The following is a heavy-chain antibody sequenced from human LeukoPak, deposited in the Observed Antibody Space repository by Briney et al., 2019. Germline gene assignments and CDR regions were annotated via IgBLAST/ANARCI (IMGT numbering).Heavy chain of an antibody. Sequence: KPSETLSLTCTVSGGSISSYYWSWIRQPPGKGLEWIGYIYYSGSTNYNPSLKSRVTISVDTSKNQFSLKLSSVTAADTAVYYCARGAFVDTAMVLSYWGQGTLVTVSS. CDR3: ARGAFVDTAMVLSY. CDR2: IYYSGST. CDR1: GGSISSYY. V-gene: IGHV4-59*01. D-gene: IGHD5-18*01. J-gene: IGHJ4*02.